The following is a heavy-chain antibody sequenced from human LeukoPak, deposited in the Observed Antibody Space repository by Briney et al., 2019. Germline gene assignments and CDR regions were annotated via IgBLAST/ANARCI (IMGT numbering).Heavy chain of an antibody. D-gene: IGHD3-22*01. J-gene: IGHJ4*02. CDR1: GGTFSGYA. CDR3: ARSYDSSGYYYYFDY. V-gene: IGHV1-69*13. CDR2: IIPIFGTA. Sequence: SVKVSCKASGGTFSGYAISWVRQAPGQGLEWMGGIIPIFGTANYAQKFQGRVTITADESTSTAYMELSSLRSEDTAVYYCARSYDSSGYYYYFDYWGQGTLVTVSS.